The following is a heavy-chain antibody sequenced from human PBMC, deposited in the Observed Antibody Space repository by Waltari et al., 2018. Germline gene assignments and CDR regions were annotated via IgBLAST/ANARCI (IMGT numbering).Heavy chain of an antibody. J-gene: IGHJ3*01. CDR2: GEPEDGQA. D-gene: IGHD3-10*01. V-gene: IGHV1-69-2*01. CDR1: GYTFSDYY. Sequence: EVQLRQSGAELRQPGTPEKISCKASGYTFSDYYIHWVQQAPGKGLQWVGLGEPEDGQAIYAEKFQGRVTITADTPTDTAYLELSSLTSEDTAVFYCATARGDNTSASRPFHLWGQGTVITVSS. CDR3: ATARGDNTSASRPFHL.